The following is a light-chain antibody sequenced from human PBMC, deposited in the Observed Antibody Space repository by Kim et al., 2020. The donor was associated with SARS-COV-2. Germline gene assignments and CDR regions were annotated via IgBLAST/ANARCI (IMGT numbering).Light chain of an antibody. V-gene: IGLV3-1*01. CDR1: KVGDID. J-gene: IGLJ1*01. CDR3: QAWDSSTSV. CDR2: QDS. Sequence: VSPAQTARFSWSGDKVGDIDACWYQQKPGQSPVLVIYQDSKRPSGIPERFSGSNSGNTATLTISGTQAMDEADYYCQAWDSSTSVFGTGTKVTVL.